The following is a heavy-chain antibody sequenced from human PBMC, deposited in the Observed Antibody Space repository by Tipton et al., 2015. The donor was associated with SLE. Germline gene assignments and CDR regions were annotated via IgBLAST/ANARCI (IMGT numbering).Heavy chain of an antibody. CDR3: ARLHGYSYGLNWFDP. D-gene: IGHD5-18*01. CDR2: IYYTGTTT. CDR1: GGSVSSSSKY. V-gene: IGHV4-39*07. Sequence: LRLSCTVSGGSVSSSSKYWAWIRQPPGKGLEWIGSIYYTGTTTDYNSFLKSRVTMAVDTSKNQFSLRLTSVIAADTAVYYCARLHGYSYGLNWFDPWGQGTLISVSS. J-gene: IGHJ5*02.